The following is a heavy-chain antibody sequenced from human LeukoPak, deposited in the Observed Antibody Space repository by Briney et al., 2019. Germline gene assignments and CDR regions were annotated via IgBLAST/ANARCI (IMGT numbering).Heavy chain of an antibody. D-gene: IGHD2-2*01. J-gene: IGHJ4*02. V-gene: IGHV3-7*01. CDR3: AKWGPHCTSSSCPALEN. CDR1: GFTFSTYW. Sequence: GGSLRLSRAASGFTFSTYWMSWVRQAPGKGLYWVANINRDGSEEYYGDSVKGRFTISRDNAENSLFLQMNSLGVDDTAVYYCAKWGPHCTSSSCPALENWGQGALVTVSS. CDR2: INRDGSEE.